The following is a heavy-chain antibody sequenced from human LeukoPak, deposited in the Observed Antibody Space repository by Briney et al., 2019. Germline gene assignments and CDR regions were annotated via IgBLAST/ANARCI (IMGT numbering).Heavy chain of an antibody. V-gene: IGHV3-30*02. Sequence: PGGSLRLSCAASGFTFSSYGMHWVRQAPGKGLEWVAFIRYDGSNKYYADSVKGRFTISRDNSKNTLYLQMNSLRAEDTAVYYCARRGFQTQGAFDIWGQGTMVTVSS. CDR2: IRYDGSNK. D-gene: IGHD2-21*01. CDR1: GFTFSSYG. J-gene: IGHJ3*02. CDR3: ARRGFQTQGAFDI.